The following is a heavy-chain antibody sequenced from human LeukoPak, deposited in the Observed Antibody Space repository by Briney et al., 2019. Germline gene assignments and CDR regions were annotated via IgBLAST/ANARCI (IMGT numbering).Heavy chain of an antibody. Sequence: PGRSLRLSCAASGFSFRSYVMHWARQAPGKGLEWLALIWFDGTYTYYADSVKGRFTISRDNAENTLYLQMNSLRAEDTAVYYCGKGNSGSYYDAFDIWGHGTMVTVSS. V-gene: IGHV3-33*06. CDR3: GKGNSGSYYDAFDI. J-gene: IGHJ3*02. CDR1: GFSFRSYV. CDR2: IWFDGTYT. D-gene: IGHD1-26*01.